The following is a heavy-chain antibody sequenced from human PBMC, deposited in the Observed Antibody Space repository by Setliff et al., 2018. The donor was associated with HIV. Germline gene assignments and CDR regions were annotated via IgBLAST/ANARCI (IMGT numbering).Heavy chain of an antibody. CDR1: GFTFDDYA. CDR2: ISWNSGSI. CDR3: ARDYGSGTYTSLAY. D-gene: IGHD3-10*01. Sequence: GGSLRLSCAASGFTFDDYAMHWVRQAPGKGLEWVSGISWNSGSISYADSVKGRFTISRDNAKNSLYLQINSLRAEDTAVYYCARDYGSGTYTSLAYWGQGTLVTVSS. V-gene: IGHV3-9*01. J-gene: IGHJ4*02.